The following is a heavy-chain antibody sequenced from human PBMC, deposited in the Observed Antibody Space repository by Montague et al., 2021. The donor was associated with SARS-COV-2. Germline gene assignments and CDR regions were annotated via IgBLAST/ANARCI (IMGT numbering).Heavy chain of an antibody. V-gene: IGHV3-21*01. Sequence: SLRLSCAASGFTFSSYSMNWVRQAPGKGLEWVSSMSNSNSYIYYADSVKGRFTISRDNAKNSLYLQMNSLRAEDTVVYYCARAAWGYYDSSGYLDYWGQGTLVTVSS. D-gene: IGHD3-22*01. J-gene: IGHJ4*02. CDR3: ARAAWGYYDSSGYLDY. CDR1: GFTFSSYS. CDR2: MSNSNSYI.